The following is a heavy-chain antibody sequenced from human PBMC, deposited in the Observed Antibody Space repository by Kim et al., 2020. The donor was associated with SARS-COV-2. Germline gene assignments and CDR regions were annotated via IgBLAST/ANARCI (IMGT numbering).Heavy chain of an antibody. D-gene: IGHD6-19*01. CDR2: ISFDGSNT. J-gene: IGHJ4*03. CDR1: GFTFTMYS. V-gene: IGHV3-30*04. CDR3: ARDPIYASGRGYFDP. Sequence: GGSLRLSCAASGFTFTMYSMHWVRQAPGKGLEWEAFISFDGSNTDYADSVKGRFTVSRDSSKNTVFLEMGRLRLEDTALYFCARDPIYASGRGYFDPWG.